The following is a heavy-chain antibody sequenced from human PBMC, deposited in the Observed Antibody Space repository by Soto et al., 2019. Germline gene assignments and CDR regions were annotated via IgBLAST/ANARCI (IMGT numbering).Heavy chain of an antibody. Sequence: ASETLSLTCAVSGGSISSGGYSWSWIRQPPGKGLEWTGYIYYSGSTYYNPSLKSRVTISVDTSKNQFSLKLSSVTAADTAVYYCARLYYYDSSGFFDYWGQGTLVTVSS. CDR3: ARLYYYDSSGFFDY. D-gene: IGHD3-22*01. CDR1: GGSISSGGYS. J-gene: IGHJ4*02. CDR2: IYYSGST. V-gene: IGHV4-30-2*05.